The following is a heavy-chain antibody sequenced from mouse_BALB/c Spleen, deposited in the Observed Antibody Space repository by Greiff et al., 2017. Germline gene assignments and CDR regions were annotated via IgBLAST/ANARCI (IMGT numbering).Heavy chain of an antibody. CDR1: GYSITSDYA. Sequence: EVQGVESGPGLVKPSQSLSLTCTVTGYSITSDYAWNWIRQFPGNKLEWMGYISYSGSTSYNPSLKSRISITRDTSKNQFFLQLNSVTTEDTATYYCARRGLGYAMDYWGQGTSVTVSS. V-gene: IGHV3-2*02. J-gene: IGHJ4*01. CDR3: ARRGLGYAMDY. D-gene: IGHD3-3*01. CDR2: ISYSGST.